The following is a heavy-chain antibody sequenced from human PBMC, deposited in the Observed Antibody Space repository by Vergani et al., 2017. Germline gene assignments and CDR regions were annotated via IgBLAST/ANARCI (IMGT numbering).Heavy chain of an antibody. V-gene: IGHV3-30-3*01. CDR1: GFTFSSYA. D-gene: IGHD6-19*01. J-gene: IGHJ4*02. CDR3: ARDGRSSGYY. Sequence: QVQLVESGGGVVQPGRSLRLSCAASGFTFSSYAMHWVRQAPGKGLEWVAVISYDGSIKYYADSVKGRFTISRDNSKNTLYLQMNSLRAEDTAVYYCARDGRSSGYYWGQGTLVTVSS. CDR2: ISYDGSIK.